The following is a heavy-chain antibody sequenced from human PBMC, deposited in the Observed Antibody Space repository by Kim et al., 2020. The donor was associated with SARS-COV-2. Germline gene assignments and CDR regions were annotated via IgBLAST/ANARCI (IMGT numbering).Heavy chain of an antibody. Sequence: GGSLRLSCAASGFIFSTYAMHWVRQAPGKGPEWVAVISYDGSNKYYADSVKGRFTISRDNSKNTLYLQMNSLRAEDTAVYYCARVGSGNYLGYFDYWGQGTLVTVSS. CDR3: ARVGSGNYLGYFDY. CDR2: ISYDGSNK. V-gene: IGHV3-30-3*01. CDR1: GFIFSTYA. J-gene: IGHJ4*02. D-gene: IGHD1-26*01.